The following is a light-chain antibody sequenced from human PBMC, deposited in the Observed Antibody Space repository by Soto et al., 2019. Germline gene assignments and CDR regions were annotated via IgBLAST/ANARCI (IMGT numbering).Light chain of an antibody. Sequence: QSVLTQPPSASGTPGQTVTISCSGSSSNIGSNTVNWYQQLPGTAPKLLIYSNNQRPSGVPDRFSGSKSSTSTSLAISGLQSEDEADYYCAAWDDSLNGLVFGGGTKLTVL. CDR1: SSNIGSNT. J-gene: IGLJ2*01. CDR3: AAWDDSLNGLV. V-gene: IGLV1-44*01. CDR2: SNN.